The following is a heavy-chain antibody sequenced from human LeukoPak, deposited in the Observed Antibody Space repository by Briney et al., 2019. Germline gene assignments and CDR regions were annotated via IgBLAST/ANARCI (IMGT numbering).Heavy chain of an antibody. D-gene: IGHD4-23*01. CDR2: ISSSGGDT. V-gene: IGHV3-23*01. Sequence: GGSLRLSCAASGFSFSSSPMSWVRQAPGKRLEWVSGISSSGGDTPYADSVKGRFTISRDNSKNTLYLQMNSLRAEDTAVYYCAKKNSGLHPFDFWGQGTLVIVSS. J-gene: IGHJ4*02. CDR1: GFSFSSSP. CDR3: AKKNSGLHPFDF.